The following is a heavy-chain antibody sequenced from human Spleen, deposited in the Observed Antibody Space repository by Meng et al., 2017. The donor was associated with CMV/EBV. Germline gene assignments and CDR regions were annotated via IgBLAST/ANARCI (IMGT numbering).Heavy chain of an antibody. CDR1: GYTFINYG. CDR2: IIPIFGTA. V-gene: IGHV1-69*05. CDR3: ARGVAPAEHFDY. J-gene: IGHJ4*02. Sequence: SVKVSCKASGYTFINYGISWVRQAPGQGLEWMGGIIPIFGTANYAQKFQGRVTITTDESTSTAYMELSSLRSDDTAVYFCARGVAPAEHFDYWGQGSLVTVSS.